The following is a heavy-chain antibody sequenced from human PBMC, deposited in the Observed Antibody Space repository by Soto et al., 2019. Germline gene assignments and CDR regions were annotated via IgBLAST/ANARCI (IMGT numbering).Heavy chain of an antibody. CDR3: AKLRWGSDNWFDP. CDR2: ISGDGEST. Sequence: EVQLLESGGGLVQPGGSLRLSCAASGFTFSSDAMSWVRQSPGKGLEWVSAISGDGESTYYADSVKGRFTISRDNSKNTLYLQMNSLRAADTAVYYCAKLRWGSDNWFDPWGQGTLVTVSS. J-gene: IGHJ5*02. CDR1: GFTFSSDA. D-gene: IGHD3-10*01. V-gene: IGHV3-23*01.